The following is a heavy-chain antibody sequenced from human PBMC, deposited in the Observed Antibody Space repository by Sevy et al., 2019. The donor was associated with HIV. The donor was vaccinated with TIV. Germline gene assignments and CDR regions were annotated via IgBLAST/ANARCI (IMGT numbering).Heavy chain of an antibody. CDR3: ARNPPYCSSTSCHFDY. CDR2: TYYRSKWYN. V-gene: IGHV6-1*01. Sequence: SQTLSLTCAISGDSVSSNSAAWNWIMQSPSRGLEWLGRTYYRSKWYNDYAVSVKSRITINPDTSKNQFSLQLNSVTPEDTAVYYCARNPPYCSSTSCHFDYWGQGTLVTVSS. CDR1: GDSVSSNSAA. J-gene: IGHJ4*02. D-gene: IGHD2-2*01.